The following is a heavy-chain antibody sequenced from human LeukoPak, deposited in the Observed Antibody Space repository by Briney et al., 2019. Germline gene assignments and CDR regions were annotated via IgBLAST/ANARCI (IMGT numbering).Heavy chain of an antibody. CDR3: ARAKPRRDGYNYYDY. Sequence: PSETLSLTCTVSGGSISSGSYYWGWIRQPPGKGLEWIGYIYYSGSTNYNPSLKSRVTISVDTSKNQFSLKLSSVTAADTAVYYCARAKPRRDGYNYYDYWGQGTLVTVSS. V-gene: IGHV4-61*01. J-gene: IGHJ4*02. D-gene: IGHD5-24*01. CDR1: GGSISSGSYY. CDR2: IYYSGST.